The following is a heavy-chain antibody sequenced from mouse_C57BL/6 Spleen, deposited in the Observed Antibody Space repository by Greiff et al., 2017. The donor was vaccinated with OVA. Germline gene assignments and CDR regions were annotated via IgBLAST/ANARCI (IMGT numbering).Heavy chain of an antibody. Sequence: QVQLKQSGAELVRPGSSVKLSCKASGYTFTSYWMDWVKQRPGQGLEWIGNIYPSDSETHYNQKFKDKATLTVDKSSSTAYMQLSSLTSEDSAVYYCARSTTVVAIDYWGQGTTLTVSS. J-gene: IGHJ2*01. CDR2: IYPSDSET. CDR1: GYTFTSYW. D-gene: IGHD1-1*01. CDR3: ARSTTVVAIDY. V-gene: IGHV1-61*01.